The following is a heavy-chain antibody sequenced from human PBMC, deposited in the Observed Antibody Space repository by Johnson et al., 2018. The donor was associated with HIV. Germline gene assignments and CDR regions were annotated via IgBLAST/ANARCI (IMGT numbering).Heavy chain of an antibody. CDR3: AKDMGRYSGSYGNYDAFDI. D-gene: IGHD1-26*01. CDR2: ISSSGNTI. V-gene: IGHV3-11*01. Sequence: QVQLVESGGDLVKPGGSLRLSCAASGFTFRDYYMSWIRQAPGKGLEWVSYISSSGNTIYYADSVKGRFTISRDNAKNSLYLQMNSLRTEDTALYYCAKDMGRYSGSYGNYDAFDIWGQGTMVTVSS. CDR1: GFTFRDYY. J-gene: IGHJ3*02.